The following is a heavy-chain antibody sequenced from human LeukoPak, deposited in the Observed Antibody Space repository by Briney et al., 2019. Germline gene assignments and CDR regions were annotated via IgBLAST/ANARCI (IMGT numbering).Heavy chain of an antibody. CDR1: GGSVSVGNTY. Sequence: PSETLSLTCTVSGGSVSVGNTYWSWIRQPPGAGLEWIGYTYYTGSTSYNPSLKSRVSISVDTSNNQFSLKLKSVTAADAALYFCARGRYYDSLTGSERGAFDVWGQGTMVTVSS. V-gene: IGHV4-61*01. CDR2: TYYTGST. D-gene: IGHD3-9*01. CDR3: ARGRYYDSLTGSERGAFDV. J-gene: IGHJ3*01.